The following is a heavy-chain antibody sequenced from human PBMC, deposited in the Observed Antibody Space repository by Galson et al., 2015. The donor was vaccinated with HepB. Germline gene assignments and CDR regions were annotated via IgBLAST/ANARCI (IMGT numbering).Heavy chain of an antibody. Sequence: SVKVSCKASGYTFTRNALHWVRQAPGQRLEWMGWINAGNGDTKYSQKFQGRVTITRDTSASTAYMELSSLRSEDTAVYYCARGSGYSGYVSGDFDYWGQGTLVTVSS. D-gene: IGHD5-12*01. J-gene: IGHJ4*02. CDR2: INAGNGDT. CDR1: GYTFTRNA. CDR3: ARGSGYSGYVSGDFDY. V-gene: IGHV1-3*01.